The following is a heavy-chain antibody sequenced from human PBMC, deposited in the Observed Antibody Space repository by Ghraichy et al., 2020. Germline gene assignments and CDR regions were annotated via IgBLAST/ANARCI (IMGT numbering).Heavy chain of an antibody. CDR2: IKSKTDGGTT. CDR1: GFTFSNAW. Sequence: GGSLRLSCAASGFTFSNAWMSWVRQAPGKGLEWVGRIKSKTDGGTTDYAAPVKGRFTISRDDSKNTLYLQMNSLKTEDTAVYYCTTAYSITGTTDGVYYYYYYMDVWGKGTTVTVSS. CDR3: TTAYSITGTTDGVYYYYYYMDV. D-gene: IGHD1-7*01. V-gene: IGHV3-15*01. J-gene: IGHJ6*03.